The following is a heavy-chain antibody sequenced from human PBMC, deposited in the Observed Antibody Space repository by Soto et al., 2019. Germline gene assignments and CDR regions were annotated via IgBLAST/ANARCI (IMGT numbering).Heavy chain of an antibody. V-gene: IGHV4-31*03. J-gene: IGHJ6*02. Sequence: QVQLQESGPGLVKPSQTLSLTCTVSGGSISSGGYYWTWIRQHPGKGLEWIGYIYYSGSTYYNPSLKSRVTISVDTSQNQFSLKLSSVTAADTAVYYCARVCGGDCHYGMDVWGQGTTVTVSS. CDR1: GGSISSGGYY. CDR3: ARVCGGDCHYGMDV. D-gene: IGHD2-21*02. CDR2: IYYSGST.